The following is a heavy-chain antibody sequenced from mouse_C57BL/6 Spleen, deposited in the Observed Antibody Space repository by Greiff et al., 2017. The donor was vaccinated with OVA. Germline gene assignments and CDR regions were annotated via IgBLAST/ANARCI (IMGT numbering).Heavy chain of an antibody. Sequence: DVKLVESGPGLVKPSQSLSLTCSVTGYSITSGYYWNWIRQFPGNKLEWMGYISYDGSNNYNPSLKNRISITRDTSKNQFFLKLNSVTTEDTATYYCARRNWGLFDYWGQGTTLTVSS. CDR3: ARRNWGLFDY. CDR2: ISYDGSN. CDR1: GYSITSGYY. D-gene: IGHD4-1*01. V-gene: IGHV3-6*01. J-gene: IGHJ2*01.